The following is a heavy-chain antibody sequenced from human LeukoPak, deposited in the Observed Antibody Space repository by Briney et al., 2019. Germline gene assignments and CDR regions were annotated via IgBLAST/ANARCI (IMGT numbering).Heavy chain of an antibody. Sequence: SETLSLTCTVSGGSISSHYWSWIRQPPGKGLEWIGYIYYSGSTNYNPSLKSRVTISVDTSRNQFSLKLSSVTAADTAVYYCAREGGEWELLGYFDYWGQGTLATVSS. CDR2: IYYSGST. CDR3: AREGGEWELLGYFDY. J-gene: IGHJ4*02. D-gene: IGHD1-26*01. CDR1: GGSISSHY. V-gene: IGHV4-59*11.